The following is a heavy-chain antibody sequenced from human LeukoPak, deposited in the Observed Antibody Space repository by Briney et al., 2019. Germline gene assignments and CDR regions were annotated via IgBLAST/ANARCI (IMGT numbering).Heavy chain of an antibody. CDR1: GFTFSSYA. CDR2: ISYDGSNK. D-gene: IGHD3-3*01. Sequence: GRSLRLSCAASGFTFSSYAMHWVRQAPGKGLEWVAVISYDGSNKYYADSVEGRFTISRDNSKNTLYLQMNSLRAEDTAVYYCARDGVYGLLSRFDYWGQGTLVTVSS. J-gene: IGHJ4*02. V-gene: IGHV3-30*04. CDR3: ARDGVYGLLSRFDY.